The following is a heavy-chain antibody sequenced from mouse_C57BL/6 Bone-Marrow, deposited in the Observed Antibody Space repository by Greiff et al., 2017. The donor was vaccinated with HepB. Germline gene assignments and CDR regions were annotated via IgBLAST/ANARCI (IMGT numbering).Heavy chain of an antibody. CDR3: ASLYDGYSYAMDY. CDR2: IYPGSGST. CDR1: GYTFTSYW. D-gene: IGHD2-3*01. V-gene: IGHV1-55*01. Sequence: QVQLQQPGAELVKPGASVKMSCKASGYTFTSYWITWVKQRPGQGLEWIGDIYPGSGSTNYNEKFKSKATLTVDTSSSTAYMQRSSLTSEDSAVYYCASLYDGYSYAMDYWGQGTSVTVSS. J-gene: IGHJ4*01.